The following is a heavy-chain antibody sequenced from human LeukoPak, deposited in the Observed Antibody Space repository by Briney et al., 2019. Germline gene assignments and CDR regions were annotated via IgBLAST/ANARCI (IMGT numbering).Heavy chain of an antibody. D-gene: IGHD3-3*01. Sequence: GGSLRLSCAASGFTVSNNYMSWVRQAPGKGLEWVSTIYNVGSRYYADSVKGRFTISRDSSKNTLYLQMNSLRAEDTAVYYCARPYYDFWSGYYRDYYYYYMDVWGKGTTVTVSS. CDR3: ARPYYDFWSGYYRDYYYYYMDV. CDR2: IYNVGSR. CDR1: GFTVSNNY. V-gene: IGHV3-53*05. J-gene: IGHJ6*03.